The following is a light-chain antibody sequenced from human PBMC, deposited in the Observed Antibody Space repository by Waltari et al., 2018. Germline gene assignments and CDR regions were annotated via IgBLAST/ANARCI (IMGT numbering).Light chain of an antibody. CDR3: QAWDSGAAGV. CDR2: QDS. J-gene: IGLJ1*01. V-gene: IGLV3-1*01. Sequence: SYELSQPPSVSVSPGQTATISCSGDKLGDKYACWYQQKPGQSPVLVIYQDSRRPSGIPEGFSGSNSGNTATLTISGTQAMDEADYYCQAWDSGAAGVFGTGTKVTVL. CDR1: KLGDKY.